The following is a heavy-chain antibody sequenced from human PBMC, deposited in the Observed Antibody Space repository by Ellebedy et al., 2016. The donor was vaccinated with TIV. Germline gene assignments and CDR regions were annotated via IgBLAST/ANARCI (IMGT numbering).Heavy chain of an antibody. J-gene: IGHJ5*02. V-gene: IGHV1-46*01. Sequence: ASVKVSXKASGYTFTSYYMHWVRQAPGQGLEWMGIINPSGGSTSYAQKFQGRVTMTEDTSTDTAYMELSSLRSEDTAVYYCASKSNPAGWFDPWGQGTLVTVSS. CDR2: INPSGGST. CDR3: ASKSNPAGWFDP. CDR1: GYTFTSYY. D-gene: IGHD2-8*01.